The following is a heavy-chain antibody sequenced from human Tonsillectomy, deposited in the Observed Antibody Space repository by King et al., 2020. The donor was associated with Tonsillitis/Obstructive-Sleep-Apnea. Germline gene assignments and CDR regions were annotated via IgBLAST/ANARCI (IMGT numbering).Heavy chain of an antibody. J-gene: IGHJ4*02. CDR1: GFTFSNAW. Sequence: DVQLVESGGGLVKPGGSLRLSCAASGFTFSNAWMNWVRQAPGKGLEWVGRIKSKTDGRTTDYAAPVKGRFTISRDDSKNTLYLQMNSLKTEDTAVYYCTTGLDYYDSSGYYSDYWGQGTLVTVSS. D-gene: IGHD3-22*01. V-gene: IGHV3-15*07. CDR2: IKSKTDGRTT. CDR3: TTGLDYYDSSGYYSDY.